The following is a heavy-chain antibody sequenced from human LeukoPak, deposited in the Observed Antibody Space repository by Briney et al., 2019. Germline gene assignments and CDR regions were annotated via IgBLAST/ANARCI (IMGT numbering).Heavy chain of an antibody. CDR1: GFTFSNSW. V-gene: IGHV3-7*01. CDR2: IKQDGSDI. D-gene: IGHD4-17*01. CDR3: ARGNTVTY. J-gene: IGHJ4*02. Sequence: GGSLRLSCAASGFTFSNSWMTWVRQAPGKGLEWVANIKQDGSDIHYVDSVRGRFTISRDNAKNSLYLQMNSLRVEDTAVYYCARGNTVTYWGQGTLVIVSS.